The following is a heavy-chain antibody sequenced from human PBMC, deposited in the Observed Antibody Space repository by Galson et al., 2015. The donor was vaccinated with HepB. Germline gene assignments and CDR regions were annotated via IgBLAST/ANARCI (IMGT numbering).Heavy chain of an antibody. CDR3: ARVYFGSASSSAYWYFDL. CDR1: GFTFSSYT. Sequence: SLRLSCAASGFTFSSYTMNWVRQAPGKGLESVSYISSTGTTMYYADSAKGRFTISRDNAQNSLYLQMNSLRAEDTAVYYCARVYFGSASSSAYWYFDLWGRGALVTVSS. D-gene: IGHD3-10*01. V-gene: IGHV3-48*01. CDR2: ISSTGTTM. J-gene: IGHJ2*01.